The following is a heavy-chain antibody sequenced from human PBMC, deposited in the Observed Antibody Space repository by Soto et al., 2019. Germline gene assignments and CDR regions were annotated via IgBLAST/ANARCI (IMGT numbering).Heavy chain of an antibody. V-gene: IGHV3-33*08. J-gene: IGHJ4*02. Sequence: GGSLRLSCAASGFTFSNAWMSWVRQAPGKGLEWVAVISYDGTTEYYADSVKGRFTISRDNSENTLYLQMNSLRGEDTAVYYCAREAGPLDYWGQGTPVTVSS. CDR2: ISYDGTTE. CDR1: GFTFSNAW. CDR3: AREAGPLDY.